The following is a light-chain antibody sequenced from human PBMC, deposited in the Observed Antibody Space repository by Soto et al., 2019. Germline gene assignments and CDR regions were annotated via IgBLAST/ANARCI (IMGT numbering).Light chain of an antibody. CDR1: QSVSSSY. Sequence: EIVMTQSPATLSLSPGERATLSCRASQSVSSSYLSWYQQKPGQAPRLLTYGASIGATGIPARFSGSGSGTAFTLTISSLQPEDFAVYYCQQDYNLPWTFGQGTKVEIK. CDR2: GAS. J-gene: IGKJ1*01. V-gene: IGKV3D-7*01. CDR3: QQDYNLPWT.